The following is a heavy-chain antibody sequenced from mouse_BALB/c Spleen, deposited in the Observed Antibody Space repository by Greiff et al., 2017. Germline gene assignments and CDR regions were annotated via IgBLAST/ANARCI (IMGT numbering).Heavy chain of an antibody. CDR1: GYTFSSYW. Sequence: VKLQESGAELMKPGASVKISCKATGYTFSSYWLEWVKQRPGHGLEWIGEILPGSGSTNYNEKFKGKATFTADTSSNTAYMQLSSLTSEDSAVYYCARPYGNYRAWFAYWGQGTLVTVSA. CDR3: ARPYGNYRAWFAY. D-gene: IGHD2-10*02. V-gene: IGHV1-9*01. J-gene: IGHJ3*01. CDR2: ILPGSGST.